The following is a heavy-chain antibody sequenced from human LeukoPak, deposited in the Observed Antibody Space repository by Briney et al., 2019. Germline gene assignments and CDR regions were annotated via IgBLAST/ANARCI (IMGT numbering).Heavy chain of an antibody. CDR2: ISSSSSTI. V-gene: IGHV3-48*04. Sequence: PGGSLRLSCAASGFTFSYYSMNWVRQAPGKGLEWVSYISSSSSTIYYADSVKGRFTISRDGAKNSLYLQMNSLRAEDTAVYYCARQRAGHAFDIWGQGTMVTVSS. J-gene: IGHJ3*02. CDR3: ARQRAGHAFDI. CDR1: GFTFSYYS.